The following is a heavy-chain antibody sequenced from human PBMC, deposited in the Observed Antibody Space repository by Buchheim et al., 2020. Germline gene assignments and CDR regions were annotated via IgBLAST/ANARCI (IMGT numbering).Heavy chain of an antibody. V-gene: IGHV3-23*01. D-gene: IGHD3-22*01. J-gene: IGHJ4*02. CDR1: GFTFSSYA. CDR2: ISGSGGST. CDR3: AKVASNYDSSGYYYYFDY. Sequence: EVQLLESGGGLVQPGGYLRLSCAASGFTFSSYAMSWVRQAPGKGLEWVSAISGSGGSTYYADSVKGRFTISRDNSKNTLYLQMNSLRAEDTAVYYCAKVASNYDSSGYYYYFDYWGQGTL.